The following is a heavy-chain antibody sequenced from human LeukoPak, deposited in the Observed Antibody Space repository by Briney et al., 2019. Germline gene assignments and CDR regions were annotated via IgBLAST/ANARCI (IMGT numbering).Heavy chain of an antibody. CDR3: ARASGSYTYFDY. Sequence: NPSETLSLTCTVSGVSINSVSYYWVWIRQPPGKGLEWIGSIYNSESIYSKPSLRSRVTISLDTSKNQFSLKLSSVTAADTAVYYCARASGSYTYFDYWGQGTLVTVSS. CDR1: GVSINSVSYY. CDR2: IYNSESI. J-gene: IGHJ4*02. V-gene: IGHV4-39*07. D-gene: IGHD1-26*01.